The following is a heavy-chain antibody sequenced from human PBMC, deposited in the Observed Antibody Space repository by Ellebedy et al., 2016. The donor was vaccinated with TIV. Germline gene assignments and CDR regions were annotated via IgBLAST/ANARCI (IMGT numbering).Heavy chain of an antibody. Sequence: ASVKVSXXATGYTFTDYYIHWVRQAPGQGLEWMGIINPSGTRTSYAQKFQGRVTMTRDTSTSTVYMELSSLRSDDTAVYYCARSAGYCDNTNCYGAFDIWGQGTMVTVSS. CDR2: INPSGTRT. V-gene: IGHV1-46*03. J-gene: IGHJ3*02. D-gene: IGHD2-2*01. CDR1: GYTFTDYY. CDR3: ARSAGYCDNTNCYGAFDI.